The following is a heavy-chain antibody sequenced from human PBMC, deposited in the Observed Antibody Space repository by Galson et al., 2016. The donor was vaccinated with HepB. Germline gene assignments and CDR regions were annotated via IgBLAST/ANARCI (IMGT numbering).Heavy chain of an antibody. D-gene: IGHD2-21*01. CDR3: ARDYFCVGASCRGERGRFDY. CDR2: ISSARSIK. V-gene: IGHV3-48*04. J-gene: IGHJ4*02. CDR1: GFTFNTYG. Sequence: SLRLSCAASGFTFNTYGMNWVRQAPGKGPEWVSYISSARSIKYYADSVKGRFSISRDNAKNSLFLQISSLRAEDTAMYYCARDYFCVGASCRGERGRFDYWGQGALVTVSS.